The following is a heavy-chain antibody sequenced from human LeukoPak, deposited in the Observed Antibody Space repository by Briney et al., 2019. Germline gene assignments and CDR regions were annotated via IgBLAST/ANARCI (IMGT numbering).Heavy chain of an antibody. V-gene: IGHV4-59*12. D-gene: IGHD3-10*01. CDR3: ARDRRHYYGSGSDGFDY. Sequence: KSSETLSLTCGVSGGAITNYYWNWIRQAPGKGLEWLGYIYYTGSTTYNPSVKSRITISLDTSKKQISLKLRSVTAADTAVYYCARDRRHYYGSGSDGFDYWGQGTLVTVSS. CDR2: IYYTGST. J-gene: IGHJ4*02. CDR1: GGAITNYY.